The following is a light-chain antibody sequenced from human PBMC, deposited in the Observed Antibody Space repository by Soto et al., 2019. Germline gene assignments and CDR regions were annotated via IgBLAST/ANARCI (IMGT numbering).Light chain of an antibody. CDR3: QQYNNWPPQIT. J-gene: IGKJ5*01. CDR2: GAS. CDR1: QSVSSN. Sequence: IVVTQSPAALSVSPGERATLSCRASQSVSSNLAWYQQKPGQSPRLLIYGASTRTTGLPARFSGSGSGTEFTLTISSLQSEDFAVYYCQQYNNWPPQITFGQGTRLEIK. V-gene: IGKV3-15*01.